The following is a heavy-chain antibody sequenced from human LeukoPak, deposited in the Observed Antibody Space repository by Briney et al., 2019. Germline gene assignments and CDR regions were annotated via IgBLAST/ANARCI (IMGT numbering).Heavy chain of an antibody. J-gene: IGHJ4*02. CDR1: GYTFTGYY. V-gene: IGHV1-2*02. CDR3: ASLYYDSSGSRGSLDY. CDR2: INPNSGGT. D-gene: IGHD3-22*01. Sequence: ASVKVSCKASGYTFTGYYMHWVRQAPGQGLEWMGWINPNSGGTNYAQKFQGRVTMTRDTSISTAYMELSRLRSDDTAVHYCASLYYDSSGSRGSLDYWGQGTLVTVSS.